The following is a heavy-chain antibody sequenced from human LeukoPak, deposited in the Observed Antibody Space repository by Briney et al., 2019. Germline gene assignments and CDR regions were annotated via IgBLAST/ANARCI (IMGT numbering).Heavy chain of an antibody. CDR2: ISGSGGST. V-gene: IGHV3-23*01. J-gene: IGHJ4*02. CDR1: GFTLSSYA. CDR3: ARTLTSGSYRFDY. D-gene: IGHD1-26*01. Sequence: GGSLRLSCAASGFTLSSYAMSWVRQAPGKGLEWVSAISGSGGSTYYADSVKGRFTISRDNSKNTLYLQMNSLRAEDTAVYYCARTLTSGSYRFDYWGQGTLVTVSS.